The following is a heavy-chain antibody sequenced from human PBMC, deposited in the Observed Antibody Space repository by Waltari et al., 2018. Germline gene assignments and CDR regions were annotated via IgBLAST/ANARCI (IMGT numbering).Heavy chain of an antibody. J-gene: IGHJ4*02. V-gene: IGHV1-8*03. CDR1: RDTFTSCD. D-gene: IGHD6-19*01. CDR3: ARGHRLGFDY. CDR2: MNPNSGNT. Sequence: QVQLVQSGAAVKKPGASVQVSCKAARDTFTSCDITWVRQATGQWLEWLGWMNPNSGNTGYAQKFQSRVTITRNTSISTAYMELSSLGSEDTAVYYCARGHRLGFDYWGQGTLVTVSS.